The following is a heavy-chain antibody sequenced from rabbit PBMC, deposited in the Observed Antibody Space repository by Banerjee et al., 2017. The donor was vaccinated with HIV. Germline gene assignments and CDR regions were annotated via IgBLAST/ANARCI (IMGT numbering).Heavy chain of an antibody. J-gene: IGHJ4*01. V-gene: IGHV1S40*01. Sequence: QSLEESGGDLVKPGASLTLTCTASGFSYSSSYWICWVRQAPGKGLEWIACIVAGSSGSTYYASWAKGRFTISKTSSTTVTLQMTSLTAADTATYFCARGDYVSSAWGDLWGPGTLVTVS. CDR3: ARGDYVSSAWGDL. D-gene: IGHD4-1*01. CDR1: GFSYSSSYW. CDR2: IVAGSSGST.